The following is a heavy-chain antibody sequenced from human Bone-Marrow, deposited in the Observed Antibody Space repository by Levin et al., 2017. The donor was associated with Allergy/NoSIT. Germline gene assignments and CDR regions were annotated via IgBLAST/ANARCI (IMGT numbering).Heavy chain of an antibody. CDR1: GFSFSTYP. D-gene: IGHD5-18*01. CDR3: ARDTQLWLMDY. V-gene: IGHV3-21*01. Sequence: SCAASGFSFSTYPMNWVRQAPGKGLEWVSSISGSSGYIYYADSVKGRFTISRDNAKNSLYLQMNSLRAEDTAVYYCARDTQLWLMDYWGQGTQVTVSS. J-gene: IGHJ4*02. CDR2: ISGSSGYI.